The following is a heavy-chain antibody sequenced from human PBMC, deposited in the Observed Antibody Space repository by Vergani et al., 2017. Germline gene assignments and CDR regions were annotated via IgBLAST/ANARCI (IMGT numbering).Heavy chain of an antibody. CDR3: ARMERELLSGKAFDI. V-gene: IGHV1-2*02. J-gene: IGHJ3*02. CDR1: GYTFTGYY. D-gene: IGHD1-26*01. CDR2: INPNSGGT. Sequence: QVQLVQSGAEVKKPGASVKVSCKASGYTFTGYYMHWVRQAPGQGLEWMGWINPNSGGTNYAQKFQGGVTMTRDTSISTAYMELSRLRSDDTAVYYCARMERELLSGKAFDIWGQGTMVTVSS.